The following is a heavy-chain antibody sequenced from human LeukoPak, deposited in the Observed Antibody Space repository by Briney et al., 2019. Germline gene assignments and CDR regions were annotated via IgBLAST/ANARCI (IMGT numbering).Heavy chain of an antibody. CDR3: ARDFYGSGSYYNH. CDR2: IWYDGSNK. CDR1: GFTFSSYA. J-gene: IGHJ4*02. Sequence: GGSLRLSCAASGFTFSSYAMHWVRQAPGKGLEWVSVIWYDGSNKYYADSVKGRFTISRDNSKNTLYLQMNSLRAEDTAVYYCARDFYGSGSYYNHWGQGTLVTVSS. V-gene: IGHV3-30*19. D-gene: IGHD3-10*01.